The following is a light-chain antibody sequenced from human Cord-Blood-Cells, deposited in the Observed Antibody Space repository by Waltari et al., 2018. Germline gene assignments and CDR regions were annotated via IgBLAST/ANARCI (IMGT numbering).Light chain of an antibody. Sequence: DIVMTQSPDSLGVSLGERATINYKSSQSVLYSSNNKNYLAWYQQKPGQPPKLLIYWASTRESGVPDRFSGSGSGTDFTLTISSLQAEDVAVYYCQQYYSTPYSFGQGTKLEIK. CDR1: QSVLYSSNNKNY. V-gene: IGKV4-1*01. CDR3: QQYYSTPYS. J-gene: IGKJ2*03. CDR2: WAS.